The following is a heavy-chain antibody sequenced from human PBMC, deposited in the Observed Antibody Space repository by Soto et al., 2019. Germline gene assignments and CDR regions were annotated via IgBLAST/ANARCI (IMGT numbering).Heavy chain of an antibody. CDR1: GGSFSGCY. CDR2: INHSGST. D-gene: IGHD2-2*01. J-gene: IGHJ4*02. Sequence: SETLSLTCAVYGGSFSGCYWSWIRQPPGKGLEWIGEINHSGSTNYNPSPKSQVTISVDTSKNQFSLKLSSVTAADTAVYFCARVPDYGGQGILVTVSS. V-gene: IGHV4-34*01. CDR3: ARVPDY.